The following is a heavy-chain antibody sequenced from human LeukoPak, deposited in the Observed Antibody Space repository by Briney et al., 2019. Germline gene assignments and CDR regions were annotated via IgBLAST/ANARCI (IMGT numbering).Heavy chain of an antibody. D-gene: IGHD3-22*01. Sequence: PGGSLRLSCAASGFTFSRYSMNWVRQAPGKGLERVSSISTSSNYIYYADSVKGRFTISRDNARKSLYLEMNSLRADDTAVYYCARDDGAYYDSSGNDYWGQGTLVTVSS. CDR2: ISTSSNYI. J-gene: IGHJ4*02. CDR1: GFTFSRYS. CDR3: ARDDGAYYDSSGNDY. V-gene: IGHV3-21*01.